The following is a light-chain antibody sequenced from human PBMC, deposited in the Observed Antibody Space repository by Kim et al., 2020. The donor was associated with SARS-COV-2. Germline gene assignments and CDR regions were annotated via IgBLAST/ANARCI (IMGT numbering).Light chain of an antibody. J-gene: IGKJ2*01. CDR1: QSLVHSDGNTH. Sequence: DVVMTQSPLSLPVTLGQPASISCRSSQSLVHSDGNTHLNWFHQRPGQSPRRLIYKVSTRDSGVPDRFSGSGSGTDFTLKISRVEAEDVGVFYCMQGTLWPYTFGQGTKLEI. V-gene: IGKV2-30*02. CDR3: MQGTLWPYT. CDR2: KVS.